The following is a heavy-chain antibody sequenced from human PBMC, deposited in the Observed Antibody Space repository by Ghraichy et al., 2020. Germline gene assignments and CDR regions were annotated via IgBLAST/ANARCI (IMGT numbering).Heavy chain of an antibody. J-gene: IGHJ6*02. CDR3: ARSQTRPQKGYSSSWKRCGMDV. CDR1: GGSFSGYY. V-gene: IGHV4-34*01. CDR2: INHSGST. Sequence: SETLSLTCAVYGGSFSGYYWSWIRQPPGKGLEWIGEINHSGSTNYNPSLKSRVTISVDTSKNQFSLKLSSVTAADTAVYYCARSQTRPQKGYSSSWKRCGMDVWGQGTTVTVSS. D-gene: IGHD6-13*01.